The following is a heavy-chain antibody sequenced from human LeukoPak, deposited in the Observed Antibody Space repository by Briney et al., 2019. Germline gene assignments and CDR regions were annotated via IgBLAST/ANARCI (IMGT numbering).Heavy chain of an antibody. Sequence: ASVKVSCKASGYTFTSYAMHWVRQAPGQRLEWMGWINAGNGNTKYSQKFQGRVTITRDTSASTAYMELSSLRSEDTAVYYCARDDLDYDFWSGYPPGFDYWGQGTLVTVSS. D-gene: IGHD3-3*01. V-gene: IGHV1-3*01. CDR2: INAGNGNT. J-gene: IGHJ4*02. CDR3: ARDDLDYDFWSGYPPGFDY. CDR1: GYTFTSYA.